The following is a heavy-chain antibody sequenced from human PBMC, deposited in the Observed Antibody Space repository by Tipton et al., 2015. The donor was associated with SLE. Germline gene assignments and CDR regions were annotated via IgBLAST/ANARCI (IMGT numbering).Heavy chain of an antibody. V-gene: IGHV3-64D*06. Sequence: SLRLSCAASGFTFSSYAMHWVRQAPGKGLEYVSAISSNGGSTYYADSVKGRFTISRDNSKNTLYLQMSSLRAEDTAVYYCVKEASSSFDAFDIWGQGTMVTVSS. J-gene: IGHJ3*02. CDR3: VKEASSSFDAFDI. CDR1: GFTFSSYA. D-gene: IGHD6-13*01. CDR2: ISSNGGST.